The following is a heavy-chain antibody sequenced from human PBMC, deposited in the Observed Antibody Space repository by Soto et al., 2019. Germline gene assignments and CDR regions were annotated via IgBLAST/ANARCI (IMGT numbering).Heavy chain of an antibody. D-gene: IGHD4-4*01. CDR1: GYTFTSYA. Sequence: ASVKVSCKASGYTFTSYAMHWVRQAPGQRLEWMGWINAGNGNTKYSQKFQGRVTITRDTSASTAYMELSSLRSEDTAVYYCASSYSNCPLIHYYYYGMDVWGQGTTVTVSS. V-gene: IGHV1-3*01. CDR3: ASSYSNCPLIHYYYYGMDV. CDR2: INAGNGNT. J-gene: IGHJ6*02.